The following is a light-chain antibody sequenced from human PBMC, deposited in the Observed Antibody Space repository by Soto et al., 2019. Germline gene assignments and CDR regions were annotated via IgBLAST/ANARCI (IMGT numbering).Light chain of an antibody. J-gene: IGKJ4*01. Sequence: DIQLTQSPSFLSASVGDRVTISCRASQGISDYLAWYQQKPGKAPKLLIYGASTLQSGVPSRFSGSASGSEFTRTISSLQPEDCANHFDQEFNAYPLTFGGGTKLDIK. CDR1: QGISDY. CDR3: QEFNAYPLT. V-gene: IGKV1-9*01. CDR2: GAS.